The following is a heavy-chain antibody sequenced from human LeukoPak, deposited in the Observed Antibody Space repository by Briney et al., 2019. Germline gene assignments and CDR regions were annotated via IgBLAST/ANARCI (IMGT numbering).Heavy chain of an antibody. CDR2: ISSSSSYI. V-gene: IGHV3-21*01. Sequence: PGGSLRLSCAASGLTFSSYSMNWVRQAPGKGLEWVSSISSSSSYIYYADSVKGRFSISRDNAKNSLYLQMNSLRAEDTAVYYCARVSENYYDSSGYLGYWGQGTLVTVSS. D-gene: IGHD3-22*01. CDR3: ARVSENYYDSSGYLGY. CDR1: GLTFSSYS. J-gene: IGHJ4*02.